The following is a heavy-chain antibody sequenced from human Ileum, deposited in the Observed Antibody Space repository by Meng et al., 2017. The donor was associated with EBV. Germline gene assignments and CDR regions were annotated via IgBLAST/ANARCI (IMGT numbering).Heavy chain of an antibody. CDR2: INHSGST. J-gene: IGHJ4*02. D-gene: IGHD4-17*01. CDR3: ARGRGYGDYGSLY. Sequence: VQLPEWGQGLLKPSETLLLTFAVYGRSFSGYYWSWIRQPPGKGMEWIGEINHSGSTNYNPYLKSRVTISVDTSKNQFSLKLSSVTAADTGVYYCARGRGYGDYGSLYWGQGTLVTVSS. V-gene: IGHV4-34*01. CDR1: GRSFSGYY.